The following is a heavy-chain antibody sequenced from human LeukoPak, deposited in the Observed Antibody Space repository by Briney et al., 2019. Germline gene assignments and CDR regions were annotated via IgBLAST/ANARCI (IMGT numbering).Heavy chain of an antibody. Sequence: GSLRLSCAASGFTFSSYWMSWIRQPPGKGLEWIGSIYYSGNTYYNASLKSQVSISIDTSKNQFSLRLTSVTAADTAVYYCARLRYFDWLLRKRGYYMDVWGKGTTVTVSS. D-gene: IGHD3-9*01. CDR2: IYYSGNT. CDR1: GFTFSSYW. CDR3: ARLRYFDWLLRKRGYYMDV. J-gene: IGHJ6*03. V-gene: IGHV4-39*01.